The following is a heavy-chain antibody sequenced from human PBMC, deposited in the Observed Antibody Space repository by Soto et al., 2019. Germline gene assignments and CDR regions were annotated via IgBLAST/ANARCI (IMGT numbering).Heavy chain of an antibody. J-gene: IGHJ4*02. V-gene: IGHV3-30*18. CDR3: AKDRYYDSSGYSTNLLYYFDY. CDR1: GFTFSSYG. D-gene: IGHD3-22*01. CDR2: ISYDGSNK. Sequence: QVQLVESGGGVVQPGRSLRLSCAASGFTFSSYGMHWVRQAPGKGLEWVAVISYDGSNKYYADSVKGRFTISRDNSKNTLYLQMNSLRAEDTAVYYCAKDRYYDSSGYSTNLLYYFDYWGLGTLVTVSS.